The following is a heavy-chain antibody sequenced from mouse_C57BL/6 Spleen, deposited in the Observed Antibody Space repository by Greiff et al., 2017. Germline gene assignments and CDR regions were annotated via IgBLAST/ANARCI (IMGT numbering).Heavy chain of an antibody. CDR1: GFTFSDYY. CDR3: ARGDYPYAMDY. D-gene: IGHD5-5*01. Sequence: EVQLQESEGGLVQPGSSMKLSCTASGFTFSDYYMAWVRQVPEKGLEWVANINYDGSSTYYLDSLKSRFIISRDNAKNILYLQMSSLKSEDTATYYCARGDYPYAMDYWGQGTSVTVSS. J-gene: IGHJ4*01. CDR2: INYDGSST. V-gene: IGHV5-16*01.